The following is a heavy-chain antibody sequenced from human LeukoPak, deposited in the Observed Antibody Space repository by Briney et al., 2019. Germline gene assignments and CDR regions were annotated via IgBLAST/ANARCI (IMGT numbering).Heavy chain of an antibody. CDR2: INHSGST. Sequence: SETLSLTCAVYGGSFSPYYWSWIRQPPGKGLEWIGEINHSGSTNYNPSLKSRVTISVATSKNQFSLRLSSVTAADTAVYYCARGGFYCGGDCYVDYWGQGTLVTVSS. V-gene: IGHV4-34*01. CDR3: ARGGFYCGGDCYVDY. D-gene: IGHD2-21*02. J-gene: IGHJ4*02. CDR1: GGSFSPYY.